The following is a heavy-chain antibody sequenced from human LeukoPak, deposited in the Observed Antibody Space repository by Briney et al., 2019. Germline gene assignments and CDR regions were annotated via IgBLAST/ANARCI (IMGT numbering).Heavy chain of an antibody. CDR3: AKGQYGSGSYYNSNWFDP. CDR2: IRYDGSNK. CDR1: GFTFSSYG. Sequence: GGSLRLSSAASGFTFSSYGMHWVRQAPGKGLEWVAFIRYDGSNKYYADSVKGRFTISRDNSKNTLYLQMNSLRAEDTAVYYCAKGQYGSGSYYNSNWFDPWGQGTLVTVSS. J-gene: IGHJ5*02. D-gene: IGHD3-10*01. V-gene: IGHV3-30*02.